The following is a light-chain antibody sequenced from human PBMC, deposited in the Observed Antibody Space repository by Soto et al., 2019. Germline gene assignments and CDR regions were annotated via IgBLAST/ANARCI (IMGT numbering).Light chain of an antibody. Sequence: SALAQPPSASGSPGQSVTISCTGTSSNVGGYNYVSWYQQHPGKAPKLMISEVSKRPSGVPDRFSGSKSGNTASLTVSGLQAEDEADYYCTSYAGTTYVFGTGTKVTVL. CDR1: SSNVGGYNY. J-gene: IGLJ1*01. CDR2: EVS. V-gene: IGLV2-8*01. CDR3: TSYAGTTYV.